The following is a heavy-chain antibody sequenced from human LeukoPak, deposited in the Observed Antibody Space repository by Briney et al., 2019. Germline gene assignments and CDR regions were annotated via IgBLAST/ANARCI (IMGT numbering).Heavy chain of an antibody. CDR3: ARGVAAADPYYYYYMDV. Sequence: ASVKVSCKASGYTFTSYAMNWVRQAPGQGLEWMGWINTNTGNPTYAQGFTGRFVFSLDTSVSTAYLQISSLKAEDTAVYYCARGVAAADPYYYYYMDVWGKGTTVTVSS. CDR2: INTNTGNP. D-gene: IGHD6-13*01. V-gene: IGHV7-4-1*02. CDR1: GYTFTSYA. J-gene: IGHJ6*03.